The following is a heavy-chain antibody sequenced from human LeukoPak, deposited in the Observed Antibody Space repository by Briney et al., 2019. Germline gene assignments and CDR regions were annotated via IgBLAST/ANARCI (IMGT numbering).Heavy chain of an antibody. Sequence: GGSLRLSCAASGFTFSSSAMTWVRQAPGKGLEWVSAISGSGGTTYYADSVKGRFTIPRDNSKNTLYLQMNSLRAEDTAVYYCAKEYRYFDYWGQGTLVTVSS. CDR3: AKEYRYFDY. V-gene: IGHV3-23*01. CDR2: ISGSGGTT. CDR1: GFTFSSSA. J-gene: IGHJ4*02. D-gene: IGHD2-2*02.